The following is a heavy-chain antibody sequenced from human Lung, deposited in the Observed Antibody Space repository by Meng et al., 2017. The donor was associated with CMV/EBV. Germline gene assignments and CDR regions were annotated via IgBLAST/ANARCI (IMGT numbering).Heavy chain of an antibody. CDR1: GGSISSSNW. V-gene: IGHV4-4*02. D-gene: IGHD6-19*01. CDR3: ASFPPPGKQWLVTDY. CDR2: IYHSGST. J-gene: IGHJ4*02. Sequence: VLRQESGPGLLKPWGTLSLTCAVSGGSISSSNWWSWVRQPPGKGLEWIGEIYHSGSTNYNPSLKSRVTISVDKSKNQFSLKLSSVTAADTAVYYCASFPPPGKQWLVTDYWGQGTLVTVSS.